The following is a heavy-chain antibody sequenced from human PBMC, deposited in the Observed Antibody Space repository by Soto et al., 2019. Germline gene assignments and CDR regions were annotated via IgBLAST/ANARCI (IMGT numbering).Heavy chain of an antibody. CDR2: ISAYSGNT. V-gene: IGHV1-18*04. J-gene: IGHJ4*01. Sequence: QVQLVQSGAEVKKPGASVKVSCKASGYTFTTYGITWVRQAPGQGLEWMGWISAYSGNTNYAQKLQGRRTVPTYTSTYTAYMDLTSLRSDDTAVYYCARVVKAGDYGDYGMYYFDYWGHGTLVTVAA. CDR1: GYTFTTYG. D-gene: IGHD4-17*01. CDR3: ARVVKAGDYGDYGMYYFDY.